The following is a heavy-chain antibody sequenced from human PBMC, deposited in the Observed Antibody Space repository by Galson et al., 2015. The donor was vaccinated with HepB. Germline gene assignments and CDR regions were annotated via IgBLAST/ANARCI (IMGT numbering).Heavy chain of an antibody. Sequence: SVKVSCKASGYSFTSYGIAWVRQAPGQGLEWMGWISSYNGNTNYAQKLQGRVTMTTDTSTSTAYMEVRSLRSDDTAVYYCAREVNYDWFDSWGQGTLVTVSS. CDR3: AREVNYDWFDS. J-gene: IGHJ5*01. D-gene: IGHD1-7*01. CDR1: GYSFTSYG. V-gene: IGHV1-18*04. CDR2: ISSYNGNT.